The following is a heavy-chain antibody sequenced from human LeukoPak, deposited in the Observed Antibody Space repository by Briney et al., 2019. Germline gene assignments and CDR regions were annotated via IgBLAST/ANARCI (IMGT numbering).Heavy chain of an antibody. D-gene: IGHD3-22*01. CDR3: ARDLGLKYYYDSSGYYWMSGAFDI. Sequence: SETLSLTCTVSGGSISSSSYYWSWIRQPPGKGLEWIGEINHSGSTNYNPSLKSRVTISVDTSKNQFSLKLSSVTAADTAVYYCARDLGLKYYYDSSGYYWMSGAFDIWGQGTMVTVSS. V-gene: IGHV4-39*07. CDR1: GGSISSSSYY. CDR2: INHSGST. J-gene: IGHJ3*02.